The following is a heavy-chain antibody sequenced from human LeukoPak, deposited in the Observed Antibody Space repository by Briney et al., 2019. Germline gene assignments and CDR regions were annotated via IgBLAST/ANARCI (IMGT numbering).Heavy chain of an antibody. CDR1: GGSINSYY. V-gene: IGHV4-59*01. J-gene: IGHJ3*02. D-gene: IGHD1-1*01. Sequence: SETLSLTCTVSGGSINSYYWSWIQQPPGKGLEWIGYIYYSGSTNYNPSLKSRVTISVDTSKNQFSLKLSSVTAADTAVYYCARDESGTSAFDIWGQGTMVTVSS. CDR2: IYYSGST. CDR3: ARDESGTSAFDI.